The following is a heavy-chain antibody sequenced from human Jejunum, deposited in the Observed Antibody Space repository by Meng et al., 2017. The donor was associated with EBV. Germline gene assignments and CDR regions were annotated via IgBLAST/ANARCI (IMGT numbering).Heavy chain of an antibody. CDR2: MNANSGDT. Sequence: VQWGQFGAEVEKPGDAVKGTWKGSGYTFNNHDINWVRQAPGKGLEWMGWMNANSGDTGYAQKFQGRVTMTRDTSINPAYMELSSLTSEDTALYYCMRGSGAGGRDWFDPWGQGTLVTVSS. V-gene: IGHV1-8*01. J-gene: IGHJ5*02. D-gene: IGHD6-19*01. CDR1: GYTFNNHD. CDR3: MRGSGAGGRDWFDP.